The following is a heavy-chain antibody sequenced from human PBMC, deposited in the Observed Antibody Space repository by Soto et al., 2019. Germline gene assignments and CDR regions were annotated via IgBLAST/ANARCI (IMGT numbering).Heavy chain of an antibody. J-gene: IGHJ4*02. CDR3: ARDRRGSGWYDYFDY. V-gene: IGHV3-33*01. Sequence: QVQLVESGGGVVQPGRSLRLSCAASGFTFSSYGMHWVRQAPGKGLEWVAVIWYDGSNENYADSMKGRFTISRDNSKNTLYLQMNSLRAEDTALYYCARDRRGSGWYDYFDYWGQGTLVTVSS. D-gene: IGHD6-19*01. CDR1: GFTFSSYG. CDR2: IWYDGSNE.